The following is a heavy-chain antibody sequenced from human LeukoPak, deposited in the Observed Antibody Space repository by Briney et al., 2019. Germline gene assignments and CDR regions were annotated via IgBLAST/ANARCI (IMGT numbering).Heavy chain of an antibody. CDR2: ISSSSSHI. J-gene: IGHJ3*02. D-gene: IGHD6-19*01. CDR1: GFSFSSYS. CDR3: ARAQYSSGGYGDAFDI. Sequence: GGSLRLSCAASGFSFSSYSLHWVRQAPGKGLEWVSSISSSSSHIYYADSVKGRFTISRDNAKNSLYLQMNSLRAVDSAVYFCARAQYSSGGYGDAFDIWGQGTMVTVSS. V-gene: IGHV3-21*01.